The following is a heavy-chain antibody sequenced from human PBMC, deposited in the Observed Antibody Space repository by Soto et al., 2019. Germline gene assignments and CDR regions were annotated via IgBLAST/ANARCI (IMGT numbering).Heavy chain of an antibody. J-gene: IGHJ4*02. CDR3: STGPDGNFDS. Sequence: SETLSLTCTVSGGSIRSNYYYWGWLRQPPGKELEWIGSVFYTGSTYYNPSLQSRLTMSVDTSKNQFSLKLNSVTAADTAVYYCSTGPDGNFDSWGQGTRVTVST. V-gene: IGHV4-39*01. CDR1: GGSIRSNYYY. CDR2: VFYTGST. D-gene: IGHD1-1*01.